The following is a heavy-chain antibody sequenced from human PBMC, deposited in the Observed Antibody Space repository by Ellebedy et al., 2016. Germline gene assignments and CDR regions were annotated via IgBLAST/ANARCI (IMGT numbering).Heavy chain of an antibody. Sequence: GGSLRLSXAASGFTFSSYAMSWVRQAPGKGLEWVSAISGSGGSTYYADSVKGRFTISRDNSKNTLYLQLNSLRDEEAAIYYCVRGPYSSGHCDAFDVWGRGTMVTVSS. CDR2: ISGSGGST. CDR3: VRGPYSSGHCDAFDV. CDR1: GFTFSSYA. D-gene: IGHD6-19*01. J-gene: IGHJ3*01. V-gene: IGHV3-23*01.